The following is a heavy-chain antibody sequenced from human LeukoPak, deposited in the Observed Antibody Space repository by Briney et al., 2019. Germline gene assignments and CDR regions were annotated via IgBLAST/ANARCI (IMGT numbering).Heavy chain of an antibody. CDR3: ARGPRMTRTYYYYYGMDV. Sequence: SETLSLTCAVYGGSFSGYYWSWIRQPPAKALVWIGEINHSGSTNYNPSLKSRVTISVDTSKNQFSLKLSSVTAADTAVYYCARGPRMTRTYYYYYGMDVWGQGTTVTVSS. CDR1: GGSFSGYY. J-gene: IGHJ6*02. V-gene: IGHV4-34*01. CDR2: INHSGST. D-gene: IGHD2-15*01.